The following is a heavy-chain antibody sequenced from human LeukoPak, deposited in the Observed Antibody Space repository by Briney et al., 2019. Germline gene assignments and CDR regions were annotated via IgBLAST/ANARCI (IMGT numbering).Heavy chain of an antibody. Sequence: PSETLSLTCSVSGDSISSSSWTWIRQSPGKGLESLGYIANNGNAKYKSSFEGRVTMSVDTSKSQFSLTLSSVTAADTAVYYCARRIFSARFRPLLYSYMDVWGKGTAVIVSS. CDR2: IANNGNA. D-gene: IGHD2/OR15-2a*01. J-gene: IGHJ6*03. CDR3: ARRIFSARFRPLLYSYMDV. CDR1: GDSISSSS. V-gene: IGHV4-59*08.